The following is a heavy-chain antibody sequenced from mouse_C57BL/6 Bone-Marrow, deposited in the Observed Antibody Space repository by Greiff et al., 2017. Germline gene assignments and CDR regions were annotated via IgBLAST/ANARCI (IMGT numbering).Heavy chain of an antibody. V-gene: IGHV7-1*01. CDR2: SRNKANDYTT. J-gene: IGHJ2*01. CDR1: GFTFSDFY. CDR3: GRGSVYYGSFDY. Sequence: EVKVVESGGGLVQSGRSLRLSCATSGFTFSDFYMEWVRQAPGKGLEWIAASRNKANDYTTEYSASVKGRFIVSRDTSQSILYLQMNALRAEDAAIYYCGRGSVYYGSFDYWGQGTTLTVSS. D-gene: IGHD1-1*01.